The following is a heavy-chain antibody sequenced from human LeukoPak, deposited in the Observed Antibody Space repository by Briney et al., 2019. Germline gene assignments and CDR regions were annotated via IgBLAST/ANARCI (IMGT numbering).Heavy chain of an antibody. CDR3: ARFNARPGTSWYFDY. CDR1: GLTFSNYW. D-gene: IGHD6-13*01. CDR2: IKEDGSEK. Sequence: GGSLRLSCAASGLTFSNYWMTWVRQAPGKGLEWVANIKEDGSEKYYVDSVKGRFTISRDNAKNSLYLQMNSLRAEDTAVYYCARFNARPGTSWYFDYWGQGTLVTVSS. J-gene: IGHJ4*02. V-gene: IGHV3-7*01.